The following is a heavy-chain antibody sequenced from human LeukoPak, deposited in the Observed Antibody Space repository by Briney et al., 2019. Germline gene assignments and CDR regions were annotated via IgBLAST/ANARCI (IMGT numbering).Heavy chain of an antibody. V-gene: IGHV3-21*01. D-gene: IGHD6-19*01. CDR2: ISSSSSYI. Sequence: GGSLRLSCAASGFTFSSYSINWVRQAPGKGLEWVSSISSSSSYIYYADSVKGRFTISRDNAKNSLYLQMNSLRAEDTAVYYCASFSESTKQWLRYFQHWGQGTLVTVSS. CDR1: GFTFSSYS. J-gene: IGHJ1*01. CDR3: ASFSESTKQWLRYFQH.